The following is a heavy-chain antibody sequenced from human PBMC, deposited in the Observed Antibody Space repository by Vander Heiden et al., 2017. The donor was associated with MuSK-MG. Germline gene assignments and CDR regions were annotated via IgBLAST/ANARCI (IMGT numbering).Heavy chain of an antibody. Sequence: QVQLQESGPGLVKPSGTLSLTCAVSGGSISSSNWWSWVRQPPGKGLEWIGETYHSGSTNYNPSLKSRVTIAVDKSKNQFSLKLSSVTAADTAVYYCARDSALVGGSYSNYYYYGMDVWCQGTTVTVSS. CDR3: ARDSALVGGSYSNYYYYGMDV. CDR1: GGSISSSNW. CDR2: TYHSGST. D-gene: IGHD1-26*01. V-gene: IGHV4-4*02. J-gene: IGHJ6*02.